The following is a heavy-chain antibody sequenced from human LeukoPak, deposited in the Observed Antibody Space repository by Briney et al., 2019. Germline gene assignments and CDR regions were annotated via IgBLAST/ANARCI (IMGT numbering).Heavy chain of an antibody. CDR3: ARGGGSGSREFDY. D-gene: IGHD1-26*01. CDR2: IYYSGST. J-gene: IGHJ4*02. CDR1: GGSISSGGYY. Sequence: SETLSLTCTVSGGSISSGGYYWSWIRQHPGKGLEWIGYIYYSGSTYYNPSLKSRVTIPVDTSKNQFSLKLSSVTAADTAVYYCARGGGSGSREFDYWGQGTLVTVSS. V-gene: IGHV4-31*03.